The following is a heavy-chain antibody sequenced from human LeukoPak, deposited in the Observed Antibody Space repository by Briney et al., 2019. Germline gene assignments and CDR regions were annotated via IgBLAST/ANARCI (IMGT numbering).Heavy chain of an antibody. V-gene: IGHV3-15*01. CDR2: IKSKTDGGTT. Sequence: GGSLRLSCAASGFTFSNAWMSWVRQAPGKGLEWVGRIKSKTDGGTTDYAAPVKGRFTISRDDSKNTLYLQMNSLKTEDTAVYYCTNTWCSSSWYWWFDPWGQGTLVTVSS. D-gene: IGHD6-13*01. CDR1: GFTFSNAW. CDR3: TNTWCSSSWYWWFDP. J-gene: IGHJ5*02.